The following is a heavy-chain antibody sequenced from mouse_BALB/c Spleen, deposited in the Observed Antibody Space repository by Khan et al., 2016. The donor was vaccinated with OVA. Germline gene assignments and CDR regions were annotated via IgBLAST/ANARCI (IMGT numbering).Heavy chain of an antibody. CDR2: ISTSGSYT. CDR1: GFTFSTYG. V-gene: IGHV5-6*01. CDR3: ASSLYGSSYDYYAMDY. Sequence: EVELVESGGDLVKPGGSLKLSCAASGFTFSTYGMSWVHQTPDKRLEWVAIISTSGSYTYYPDSVKGRFTISRDNAKNTLYLQMSSLKSEDTAMYYCASSLYGSSYDYYAMDYWGQGTSVTVSS. D-gene: IGHD1-1*01. J-gene: IGHJ4*01.